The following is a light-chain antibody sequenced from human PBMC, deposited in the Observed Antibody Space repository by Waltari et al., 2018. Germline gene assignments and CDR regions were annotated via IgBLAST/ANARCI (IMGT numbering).Light chain of an antibody. J-gene: IGLJ3*02. V-gene: IGLV2-23*02. Sequence: QSALTQPASVSGSPGQSITISCTGTSSDVGFYNLVSWYQQNPDEALKLMVYEVIERPAGVSNRFSGSKSGNTASRTISGLQAEDEADYYCCSYAGRNSWVFGGGTKLTVV. CDR1: SSDVGFYNL. CDR2: EVI. CDR3: CSYAGRNSWV.